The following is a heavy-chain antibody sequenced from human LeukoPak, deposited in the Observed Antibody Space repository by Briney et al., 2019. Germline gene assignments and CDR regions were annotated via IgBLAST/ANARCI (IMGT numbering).Heavy chain of an antibody. Sequence: GSLRLSCAASGFTFSDYAMSWIRQPPGKGLEWIGEINHSGSTNYNPSLKSRVTISVDTSKNQFSLKLSSVTAADTAVYYCARALVLDYWGQGTLVTVSS. CDR2: INHSGST. J-gene: IGHJ4*02. V-gene: IGHV4-34*01. CDR3: ARALVLDY. D-gene: IGHD6-13*01. CDR1: GFTFSDYA.